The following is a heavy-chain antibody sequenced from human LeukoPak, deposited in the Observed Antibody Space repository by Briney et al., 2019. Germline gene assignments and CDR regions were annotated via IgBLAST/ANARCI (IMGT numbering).Heavy chain of an antibody. CDR2: INTDGSST. CDR3: ARWSCSSTSCPLDY. J-gene: IGHJ4*02. CDR1: GLTFSNAW. V-gene: IGHV3-74*01. D-gene: IGHD2-2*01. Sequence: PGGSLRLSCAASGLTFSNAWMHWVRQAPGKGLVWVSRINTDGSSTSYADSVKGRFTISRDNAKNTLYLQMNSLRAEDTAVYYCARWSCSSTSCPLDYWGQGTLVTVSS.